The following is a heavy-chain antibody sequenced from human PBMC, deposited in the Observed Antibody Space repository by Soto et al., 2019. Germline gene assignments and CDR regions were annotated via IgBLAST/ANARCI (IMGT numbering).Heavy chain of an antibody. D-gene: IGHD7-27*01. V-gene: IGHV3-11*01. CDR2: IMRNSGSI. CDR1: GFTFTDDY. CDR3: VIRRNTFWADCMDV. J-gene: IGHJ6*02. Sequence: QVQLVESGGDLVNPGGSLRLSCAVSGFTFTDDYMSWIRQAPGKGLEWVSYIMRNSGSIYYGDSVKGRFTISRDNAKNSVSLQMNSLGTEDTAVYYCVIRRNTFWADCMDVWGQGTTVTVSS.